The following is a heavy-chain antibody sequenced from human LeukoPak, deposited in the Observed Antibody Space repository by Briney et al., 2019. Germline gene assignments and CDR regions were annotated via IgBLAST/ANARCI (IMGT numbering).Heavy chain of an antibody. V-gene: IGHV3-23*01. J-gene: IGHJ4*02. CDR2: ISGSGATT. Sequence: GGSLRLSCAASGFTFSSCAMTWVRQAPGKGLEWVSSISGSGATTYYADSVKGRFTISRDNSNNTVYLQMNSLRAEDTAVYYCAKDQSRVGASDPFNYWGQGMQVGVSS. CDR3: AKDQSRVGASDPFNY. CDR1: GFTFSSCA. D-gene: IGHD1-26*01.